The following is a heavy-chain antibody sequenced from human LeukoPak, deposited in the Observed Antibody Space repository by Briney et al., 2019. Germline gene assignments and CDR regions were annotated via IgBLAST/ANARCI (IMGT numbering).Heavy chain of an antibody. D-gene: IGHD3-16*01. CDR3: AREGGLNWFDP. Sequence: GASVKVSCKASGGTFSSYAISWVRQAPGQGLEWMGGNIPIFGTANYAQKFQGRVTMTRDTSISTAYTELSRLRSDDTAVYYCAREGGLNWFDPWGQGTLVTVSS. J-gene: IGHJ5*02. CDR1: GGTFSSYA. CDR2: NIPIFGTA. V-gene: IGHV1-69*05.